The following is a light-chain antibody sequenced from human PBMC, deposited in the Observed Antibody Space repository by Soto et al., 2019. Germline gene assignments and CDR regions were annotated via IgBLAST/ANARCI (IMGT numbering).Light chain of an antibody. CDR2: AAS. Sequence: DIQMTQSPSSLYASIGDRVTISCRASQAISTYLNWYQQKPGKAPKVLIYAASSLQSGVPSRFSGSGSGTDFTLTISSLQPEDFATYYCQQSYSTPLTFGGGTKVEIK. V-gene: IGKV1-39*01. J-gene: IGKJ4*01. CDR3: QQSYSTPLT. CDR1: QAISTY.